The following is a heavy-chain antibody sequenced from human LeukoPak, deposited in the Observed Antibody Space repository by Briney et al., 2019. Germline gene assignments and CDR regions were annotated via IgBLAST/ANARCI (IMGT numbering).Heavy chain of an antibody. Sequence: PSETLSLTCAVSGASISSGDYSWSWLRQPPGKGLEWIGYIYHSGSTLYNPSLKSRVTISIGRSKNQFSLNLRSVTAADTAVYYCAAEDTGGWRFDYWGQGTLVSVSS. CDR3: AAEDTGGWRFDY. CDR1: GASISSGDYS. CDR2: IYHSGST. V-gene: IGHV4-30-2*01. D-gene: IGHD2-8*02. J-gene: IGHJ4*02.